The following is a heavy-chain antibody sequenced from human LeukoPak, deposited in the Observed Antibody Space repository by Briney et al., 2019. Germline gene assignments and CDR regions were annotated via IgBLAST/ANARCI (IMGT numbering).Heavy chain of an antibody. Sequence: VASVKVSCKASGYTFTSYGISWVRQAPGQGLEWMGWISAYNGNTNYAQKLQGRVTMTTDTSTSTAYMELWSLRSDDTAVYYCARHIVVVVAATPSAFDIWGQGTMVTVSS. CDR2: ISAYNGNT. J-gene: IGHJ3*02. V-gene: IGHV1-18*01. D-gene: IGHD2-15*01. CDR1: GYTFTSYG. CDR3: ARHIVVVVAATPSAFDI.